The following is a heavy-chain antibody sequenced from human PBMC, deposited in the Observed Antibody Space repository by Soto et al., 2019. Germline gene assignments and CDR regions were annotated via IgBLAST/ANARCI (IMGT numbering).Heavy chain of an antibody. CDR1: GYTFTSYY. D-gene: IGHD6-6*01. Sequence: ASVKVSCKASGYTFTSYYIHWVRQAPGQGLEWMGIINPSGGSTSYAQKFQGRVTMTRDTSTSTVYMELSSLGSEDAAVYYCARGIAARPNYYYGMDVWGQGTTVTVSS. CDR3: ARGIAARPNYYYGMDV. V-gene: IGHV1-46*01. CDR2: INPSGGST. J-gene: IGHJ6*02.